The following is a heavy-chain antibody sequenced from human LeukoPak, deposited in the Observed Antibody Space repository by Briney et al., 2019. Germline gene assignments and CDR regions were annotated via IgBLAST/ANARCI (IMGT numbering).Heavy chain of an antibody. CDR1: GFTFDDYD. D-gene: IGHD6-19*01. Sequence: PGGSLRLSCAASGFTFDDYDMSWVRQAPGKGLEWVSGINWNGGSTGYADSVKGRFTISRDNARNSLYLQMDSLRAEDTALYYCARIAMAGIGDGFDIWGQGTMVTVSS. J-gene: IGHJ3*02. CDR2: INWNGGST. CDR3: ARIAMAGIGDGFDI. V-gene: IGHV3-20*04.